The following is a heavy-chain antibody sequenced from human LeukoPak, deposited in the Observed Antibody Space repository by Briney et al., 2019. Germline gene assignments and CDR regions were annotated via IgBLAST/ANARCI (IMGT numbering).Heavy chain of an antibody. Sequence: GGSLRLSCAASGFTFSSYSMNWVRQAPGKGLEWVSSISSSSSYIYYADSVKGRFTISRDNAKNSLYLQMNSLRAEDTAVYYCARVDCSGSCYSDYWGQGTLVTVSS. CDR1: GFTFSSYS. CDR2: ISSSSSYI. J-gene: IGHJ4*02. CDR3: ARVDCSGSCYSDY. V-gene: IGHV3-21*01. D-gene: IGHD2-15*01.